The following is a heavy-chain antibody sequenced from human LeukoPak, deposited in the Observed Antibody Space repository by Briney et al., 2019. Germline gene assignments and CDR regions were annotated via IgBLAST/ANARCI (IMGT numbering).Heavy chain of an antibody. CDR1: GYIFAHNG. Sequence: ASVQVSCKTSGYIFAHNGISWVRQAPGQGLEWMGRINPNSGGTNYAQKFQGRVTMTRDTSISTAYMELSRLRSDDTAVYYCARLAVAGTRYYYYGMDVWGQGTTVTVSS. CDR3: ARLAVAGTRYYYYGMDV. J-gene: IGHJ6*02. V-gene: IGHV1-2*06. D-gene: IGHD6-19*01. CDR2: INPNSGGT.